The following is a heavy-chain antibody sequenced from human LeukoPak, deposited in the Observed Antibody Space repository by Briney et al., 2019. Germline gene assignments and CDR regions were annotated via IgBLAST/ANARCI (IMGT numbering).Heavy chain of an antibody. J-gene: IGHJ4*02. CDR1: GFTFSNAW. V-gene: IGHV3-15*01. CDR3: TTVDDYVWGGRDFDY. CDR2: IKSKTDGGTT. Sequence: GGSLRLSCAASGFTFSNAWMSWVRQAPGKGLEWVGRIKSKTDGGTTDYATPVKGRFTISRDDSKNTLYLQMNSLKTEDTAVYYCTTVDDYVWGGRDFDYWGQGTLVTVSS. D-gene: IGHD3-16*01.